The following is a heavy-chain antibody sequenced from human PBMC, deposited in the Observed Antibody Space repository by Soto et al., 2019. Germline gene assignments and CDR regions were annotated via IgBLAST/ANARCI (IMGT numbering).Heavy chain of an antibody. D-gene: IGHD4-17*01. Sequence: QVQLVQSGAEVKKPGSSVKVSCKASGGTFSSYAISWVRQAPGQGLEWMGGIIPIFGTANYAQKFQGRVTSTADEATSTAYMERSSLRSEDTAVYYCARDSGGTTVAFGMDVWGQGTTVTVSS. J-gene: IGHJ6*02. CDR1: GGTFSSYA. CDR2: IIPIFGTA. CDR3: ARDSGGTTVAFGMDV. V-gene: IGHV1-69*01.